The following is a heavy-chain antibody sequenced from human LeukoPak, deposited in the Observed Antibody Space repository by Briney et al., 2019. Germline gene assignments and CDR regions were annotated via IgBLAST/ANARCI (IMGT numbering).Heavy chain of an antibody. J-gene: IGHJ4*02. CDR2: ISAYNGNT. Sequence: GASVKVSCKASGYTFTSYGISWVRQAPGQGLEWMGWISAYNGNTNYAQKLQGRVTMTTDTSTSTAYMELRSLRSDDTAVYYCARRPVSRGGYIAAAGGENYWGQGTLVTVSS. CDR3: ARRPVSRGGYIAAAGGENY. D-gene: IGHD6-13*01. CDR1: GYTFTSYG. V-gene: IGHV1-18*01.